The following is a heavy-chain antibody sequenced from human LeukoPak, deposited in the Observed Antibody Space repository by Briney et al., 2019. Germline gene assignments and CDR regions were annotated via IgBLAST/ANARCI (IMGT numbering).Heavy chain of an antibody. D-gene: IGHD2-15*01. V-gene: IGHV3-23*01. CDR1: GFTFSSYA. CDR2: ISGSGGST. J-gene: IGHJ5*02. Sequence: GGSLRLSCAASGFTFSSYAINWVRQAPGKGLEWVSAISGSGGSTYYADSVKGRFTISRDNPKNTLYLQMNSLRVEDTAVYYCAKGDSGVYWFDPWGQGTLVTVSS. CDR3: AKGDSGVYWFDP.